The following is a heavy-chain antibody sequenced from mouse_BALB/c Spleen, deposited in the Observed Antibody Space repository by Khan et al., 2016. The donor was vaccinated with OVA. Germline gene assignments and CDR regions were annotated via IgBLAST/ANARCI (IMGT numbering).Heavy chain of an antibody. V-gene: IGHV1S41*01. CDR1: GYTFTSYW. D-gene: IGHD1-1*01. CDR3: ARSNYYGSGRYAMDY. Sequence: LVKPGASVKLSCKASGYTFTSYWINWIKQRPGQGLEWIGRIAPGSGSTSYNEMFKGQATLPVDTSSTTAYIQLSSLSSEDSAVCFCARSNYYGSGRYAMDYWGQGTSVTVSS. J-gene: IGHJ4*01. CDR2: IAPGSGST.